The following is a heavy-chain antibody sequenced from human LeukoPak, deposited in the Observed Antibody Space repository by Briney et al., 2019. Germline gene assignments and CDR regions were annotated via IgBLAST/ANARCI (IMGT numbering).Heavy chain of an antibody. CDR1: GFTFSSSS. Sequence: GGSLRLSCAASGFTFSSSSMSWVRQAPGKGLEWVSTISGSGSSTYYADSVKGRFTISRDNSENTLYLHMDNLRAEDTALYYCAKDSRGYYKPVDYWGREPWSPSPQ. CDR2: ISGSGSST. V-gene: IGHV3-23*01. CDR3: AKDSRGYYKPVDY. D-gene: IGHD3-22*01. J-gene: IGHJ4*02.